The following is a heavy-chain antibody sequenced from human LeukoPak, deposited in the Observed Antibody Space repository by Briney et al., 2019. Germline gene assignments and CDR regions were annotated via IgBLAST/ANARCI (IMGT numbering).Heavy chain of an antibody. CDR2: IYYSGST. Sequence: WETLSLTCTVSGGSISSYYWSWIRQPPGKGLEWIGYIYYSGSTNYNPSLKSRVTISVDTSKNQFSLKLSSVTAADTAVYYCARNVRGVIGYWGQGTLVTVSS. CDR1: GGSISSYY. D-gene: IGHD3-10*02. CDR3: ARNVRGVIGY. J-gene: IGHJ4*02. V-gene: IGHV4-59*01.